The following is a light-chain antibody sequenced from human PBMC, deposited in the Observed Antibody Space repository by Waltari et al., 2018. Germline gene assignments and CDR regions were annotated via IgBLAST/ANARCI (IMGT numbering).Light chain of an antibody. Sequence: SYELTQPPSVSVSPGQTATISCSGDRLGTNLVAWYQKKPGQSRVVVVYQNSKRTSAIPHRFSGSNSGNTAPLTVSVAHALDEADYYCQAWPGYTRVFGGGTQLTVL. J-gene: IGLJ3*02. CDR1: RLGTNL. CDR3: QAWPGYTRV. CDR2: QNS. V-gene: IGLV3-1*01.